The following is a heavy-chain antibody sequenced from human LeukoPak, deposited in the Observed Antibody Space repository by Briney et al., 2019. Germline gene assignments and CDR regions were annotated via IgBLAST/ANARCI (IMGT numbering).Heavy chain of an antibody. J-gene: IGHJ3*02. CDR1: GFTFNGYA. D-gene: IGHD2-2*02. CDR2: ISPTGAGT. Sequence: PGGSLRLSCAASGFTFNGYAMSWVRQAPGKGLEWVSAISPTGAGTYYADSVKGLFTISRDNSENTLYLQMNSLRAEDTAVYYCAKYTERAFDIWGQGTMVTVSS. V-gene: IGHV3-23*01. CDR3: AKYTERAFDI.